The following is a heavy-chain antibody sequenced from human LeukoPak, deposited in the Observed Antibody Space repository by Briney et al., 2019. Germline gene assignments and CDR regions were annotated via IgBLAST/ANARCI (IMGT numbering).Heavy chain of an antibody. J-gene: IGHJ4*02. D-gene: IGHD6-13*01. CDR3: ARDTGASSSWWTNFDY. CDR2: ISGSGGST. V-gene: IGHV3-23*01. CDR1: GFTFSSYG. Sequence: GGSLRLSCAASGFTFSSYGMSWVRQAPGKGLEWVSAISGSGGSTYYADSVKGRFTISRDNAKNSLYLQMNSLRAEDTAVYYCARDTGASSSWWTNFDYWGQGTLVTVSS.